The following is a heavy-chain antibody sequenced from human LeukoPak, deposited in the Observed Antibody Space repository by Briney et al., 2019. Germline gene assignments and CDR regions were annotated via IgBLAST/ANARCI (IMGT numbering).Heavy chain of an antibody. CDR2: INWNGGST. Sequence: GGSLRLSCAASGFTFDDYAMNWVRQAPGKGLEWVSGINWNGGSTYYADSVKGRFTISRDNAKNSLYLQMNSLRAEDTAVYYCARVVSATYDSDDYFDYWGQGTLVTVSS. CDR1: GFTFDDYA. V-gene: IGHV3-20*04. D-gene: IGHD2-21*02. CDR3: ARVVSATYDSDDYFDY. J-gene: IGHJ4*02.